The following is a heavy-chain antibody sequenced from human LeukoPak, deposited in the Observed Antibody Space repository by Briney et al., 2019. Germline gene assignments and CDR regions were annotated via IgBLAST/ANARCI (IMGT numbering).Heavy chain of an antibody. CDR2: INHSGST. J-gene: IGHJ5*02. CDR3: ARGTAESSIVVRPYWFDP. D-gene: IGHD6-6*01. Sequence: SETLSLTCTVSGGSISGYYWSWIRQPPGKGLEWIGEINHSGSTNYNPSLKSRVTISVDTSKNQFSLKLSSVTAADTAVYYCARGTAESSIVVRPYWFDPWGQGTLVTVSS. CDR1: GGSISGYY. V-gene: IGHV4-34*01.